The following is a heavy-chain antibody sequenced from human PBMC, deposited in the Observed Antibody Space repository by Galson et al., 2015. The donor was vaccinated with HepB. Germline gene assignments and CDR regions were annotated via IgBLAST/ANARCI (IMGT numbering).Heavy chain of an antibody. CDR3: ARAPTGGWYFDL. J-gene: IGHJ2*01. D-gene: IGHD7-27*01. CDR1: GDSVSSNSAA. V-gene: IGHV6-1*01. Sequence: CAISGDSVSSNSAAWNWIRQPPSRGLEWLGRTYYRSKWNNDYAVSVKNRITINPDTSKNQFSLQLNPVTPEDAAVYYCARAPTGGWYFDLWGRGILVTVSS. CDR2: TYYRSKWNN.